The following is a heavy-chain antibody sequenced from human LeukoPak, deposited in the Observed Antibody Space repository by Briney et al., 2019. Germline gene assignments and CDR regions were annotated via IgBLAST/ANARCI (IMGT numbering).Heavy chain of an antibody. CDR1: GYTFTGYY. J-gene: IGHJ1*01. CDR3: AREWELLRKYLYH. V-gene: IGHV1-2*02. Sequence: ASVKVSCKASGYTFTGYYLHWVRQAPGQGLDWMGWINPNGGGTTYAQNFKGRVTMTWDTSISTAYMELSRLRSDDTAVYYCAREWELLRKYLYHWGQGTLVTVSS. D-gene: IGHD1-26*01. CDR2: INPNGGGT.